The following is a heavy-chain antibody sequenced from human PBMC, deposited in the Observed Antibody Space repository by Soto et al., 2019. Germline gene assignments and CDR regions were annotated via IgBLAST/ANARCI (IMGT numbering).Heavy chain of an antibody. V-gene: IGHV4-4*02. Sequence: QVQLQESGPGLVEPSGTLSLTCTVSGGSISNSNWWSWVRQPPGMGLEWIGEIYHSGSTNYNPSFKSRVTISVDKSKNHFSLRLTSVTAADTAVYYCARGGIVVVFDYWGQGTLVTVSS. CDR2: IYHSGST. J-gene: IGHJ4*02. D-gene: IGHD3-22*01. CDR1: GGSISNSNW. CDR3: ARGGIVVVFDY.